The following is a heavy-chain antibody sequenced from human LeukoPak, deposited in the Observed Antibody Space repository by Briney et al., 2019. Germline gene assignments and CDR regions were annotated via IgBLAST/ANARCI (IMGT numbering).Heavy chain of an antibody. CDR3: ARGGEARTNYYYYYMDV. CDR1: GGSISSYY. CDR2: IYYSGST. D-gene: IGHD3-10*01. J-gene: IGHJ6*03. Sequence: SETLSLTCTVSGGSISSYYWSWIRQPPGKGLEWIGYIYYSGSTNYNPSLKSRVTISVDTSKNQFSLKLSSVTAADTAVYYCARGGEARTNYYYYYMDVWGKGTTVTVSS. V-gene: IGHV4-59*01.